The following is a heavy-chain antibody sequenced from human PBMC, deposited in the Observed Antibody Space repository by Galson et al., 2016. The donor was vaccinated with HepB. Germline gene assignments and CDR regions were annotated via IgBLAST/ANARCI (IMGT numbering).Heavy chain of an antibody. J-gene: IGHJ4*02. CDR3: AKGWLRRHLFDY. CDR1: GFSFASYG. D-gene: IGHD5-12*01. CDR2: ISGGGDTA. V-gene: IGHV3-23*01. Sequence: SLRLSCAASGFSFASYGMSWVRQAPGKGLEWVSTISGGGDTAYYADSMKGRFTTSRDNSKNTIYLQVNSLRAEDTAVYYCAKGWLRRHLFDYWGQGTQVTVSS.